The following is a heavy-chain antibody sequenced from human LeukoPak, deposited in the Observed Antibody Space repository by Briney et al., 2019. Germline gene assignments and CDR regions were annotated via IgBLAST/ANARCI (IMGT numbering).Heavy chain of an antibody. CDR1: GYTFTSYG. Sequence: ASVKVSCKASGYTFTSYGISWVRQAPGQGLEGMGWISAYNGNTNYAQKLQGRVTMTTDTSTSTAYMELRSLRSDDTAVYYCARVHCSSTSCYGPSGYWGQGTLVTVSS. CDR3: ARVHCSSTSCYGPSGY. CDR2: ISAYNGNT. D-gene: IGHD2-2*01. V-gene: IGHV1-18*01. J-gene: IGHJ4*02.